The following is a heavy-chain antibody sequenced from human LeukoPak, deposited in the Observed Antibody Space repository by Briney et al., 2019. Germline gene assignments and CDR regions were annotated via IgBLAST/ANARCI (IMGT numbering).Heavy chain of an antibody. CDR2: ISYDGSNK. J-gene: IGHJ4*02. V-gene: IGHV3-30*18. CDR3: AKELGYSYGWPFDY. D-gene: IGHD5-18*01. Sequence: GGSLRLSCAASGFTFSSYGMHWVRQAPGKGLGWVAVISYDGSNKYYADSVKGRFTISRDNSKNTLYLQMNSLRAEDTAVYYCAKELGYSYGWPFDYWGQGTLVTVSS. CDR1: GFTFSSYG.